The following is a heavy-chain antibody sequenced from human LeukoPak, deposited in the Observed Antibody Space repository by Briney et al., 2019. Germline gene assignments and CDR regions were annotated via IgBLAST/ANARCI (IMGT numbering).Heavy chain of an antibody. D-gene: IGHD1-26*01. J-gene: IGHJ4*02. CDR3: ARAQRGSYFDY. CDR1: GGSISSGGYY. Sequence: SQTLSLTCTVSGGSISSGGYYWSWIRQPPGKGLEWIGYIYHSGSTYYNPSHKSRVTISVDRSKNQFSLKLSSVTAADTAVYYCARAQRGSYFDYWGQGTLVTVSS. CDR2: IYHSGST. V-gene: IGHV4-30-2*01.